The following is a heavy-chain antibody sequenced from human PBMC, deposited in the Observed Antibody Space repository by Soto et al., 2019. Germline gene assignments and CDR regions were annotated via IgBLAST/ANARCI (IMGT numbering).Heavy chain of an antibody. V-gene: IGHV3-30-3*01. CDR2: ISYDGSNK. Sequence: QVQLVESGGGVVQPGRSLRLSCAASGFTFSSYTMHWVRQAPGKGLEWVALISYDGSNKYYADSVKGRFTFSRDNSKNTLYLQMNSLRAADTAVYYCARGAGIAVAGTSFDYWGQGTLVTVSS. J-gene: IGHJ4*02. CDR3: ARGAGIAVAGTSFDY. CDR1: GFTFSSYT. D-gene: IGHD6-19*01.